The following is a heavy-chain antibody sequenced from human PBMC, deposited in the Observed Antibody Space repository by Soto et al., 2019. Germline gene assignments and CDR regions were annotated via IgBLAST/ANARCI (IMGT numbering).Heavy chain of an antibody. V-gene: IGHV3-74*01. CDR3: ATGSGWYSPDY. CDR1: GFTFSSNW. D-gene: IGHD6-19*01. Sequence: GGSLRLSCAASGFTFSSNWMHWVRQGPGKGLVWVSRIDNDGSSRDYADSVKGRFTISRDNAKNTLYLEMSSLRAEDTAVYYCATGSGWYSPDYWGQGTLVT. J-gene: IGHJ4*02. CDR2: IDNDGSSR.